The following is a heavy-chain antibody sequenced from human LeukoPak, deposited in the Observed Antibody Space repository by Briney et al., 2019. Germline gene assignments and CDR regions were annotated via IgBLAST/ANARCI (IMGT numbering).Heavy chain of an antibody. CDR1: GYTFTSYY. CDR3: ARDHYGSGSYVFWFDP. V-gene: IGHV1-46*01. J-gene: IGHJ5*02. D-gene: IGHD3-10*01. CDR2: ISPSGGST. Sequence: ASVKVSCKASGYTFTSYYMHWVRQAPGQGLEWMGIISPSGGSTSYAQKFQGRVTMTRDTSTSTVYMELSSLRSEDTAVYYCARDHYGSGSYVFWFDPWGQGTLVTVSS.